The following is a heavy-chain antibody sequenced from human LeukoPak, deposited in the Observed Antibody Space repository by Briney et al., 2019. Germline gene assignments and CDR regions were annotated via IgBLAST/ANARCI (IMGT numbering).Heavy chain of an antibody. CDR3: ARDQANYYGSEGAFDI. V-gene: IGHV4-39*07. D-gene: IGHD3-10*01. CDR2: IYYSGST. Sequence: SSETLSLTCTVSGGSISSSSYYWGWIRQPPGKGLEWIGSIYYSGSTYYNPSLKSRVTISVDTSKNQFSLKLSSVTAADTAVYYCARDQANYYGSEGAFDIWGQGTMVTVSS. CDR1: GGSISSSSYY. J-gene: IGHJ3*02.